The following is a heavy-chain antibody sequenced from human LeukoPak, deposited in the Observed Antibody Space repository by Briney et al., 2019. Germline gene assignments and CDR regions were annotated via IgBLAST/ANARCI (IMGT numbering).Heavy chain of an antibody. V-gene: IGHV3-30*02. CDR1: GFTFSSYG. CDR3: AKAPYNWNEHYFDY. Sequence: PGGSLRLSCAASGFTFSSYGMHWVRQAPGKGLEWVAFIRYDGNDKYYADSVKGRFTISRDNSKNTLYLQMNSLRAEDTAVYYCAKAPYNWNEHYFDYWGQGTLVTVSS. D-gene: IGHD1-1*01. J-gene: IGHJ4*02. CDR2: IRYDGNDK.